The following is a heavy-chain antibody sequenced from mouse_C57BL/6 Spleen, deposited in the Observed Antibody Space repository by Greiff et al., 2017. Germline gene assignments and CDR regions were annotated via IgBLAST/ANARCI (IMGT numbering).Heavy chain of an antibody. CDR1: GYTFTDYY. D-gene: IGHD1-1*01. CDR3: ARSFTTVYYFDY. Sequence: EVQLQQSGPELVKPGASVKISCKASGYTFTDYYMNWVKQSHGKSLEWIGDINPNNGGTSYNQKFKGKATLTVDKSSSTAYMALRSLTSEDSAVYYCARSFTTVYYFDYWGQGTTLTVSS. J-gene: IGHJ2*01. CDR2: INPNNGGT. V-gene: IGHV1-26*01.